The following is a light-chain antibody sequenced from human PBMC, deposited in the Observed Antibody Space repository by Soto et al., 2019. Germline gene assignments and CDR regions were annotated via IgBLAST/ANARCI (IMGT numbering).Light chain of an antibody. Sequence: HSALTQPRSVSGSPGQSVTISCTGTSSDVGGYNYVSWYQQHPGKAPKLMIYDVSKRPSGVPDRFSGSKSGNTASLTISGLQAEDEADYHCCSYAGSYIPYVFGTGTKVTVL. CDR1: SSDVGGYNY. CDR3: CSYAGSYIPYV. J-gene: IGLJ1*01. CDR2: DVS. V-gene: IGLV2-11*01.